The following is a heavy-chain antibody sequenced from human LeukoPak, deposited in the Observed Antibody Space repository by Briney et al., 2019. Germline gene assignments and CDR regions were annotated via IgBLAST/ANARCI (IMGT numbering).Heavy chain of an antibody. J-gene: IGHJ4*02. CDR1: GFTFSDYY. V-gene: IGHV3-11*04. CDR2: ISSSGSTI. Sequence: GGSLRLSCAASGFTFSDYYMSWIRQAPGKGLEWVSYISSSGSTIYYADSVKGRFTISRDNAKNSLYLQMNSLRAEDTAVYYCARVFHLSRKWELLWAFDYWGQGTLVTVSS. D-gene: IGHD1-26*01. CDR3: ARVFHLSRKWELLWAFDY.